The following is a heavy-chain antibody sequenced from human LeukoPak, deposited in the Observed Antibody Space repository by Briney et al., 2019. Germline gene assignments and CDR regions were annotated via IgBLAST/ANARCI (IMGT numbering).Heavy chain of an antibody. CDR3: ARDRVGAMTYYFDY. V-gene: IGHV4-4*07. J-gene: IGHJ4*02. D-gene: IGHD1-26*01. CDR2: IYTSGST. Sequence: SETLSLTCTVSGGSISSYYWSWIRQPAGKGLEWIGHIYTSGSTNYNPSLKSRVTMSVDTSKNQFSLKLSSVTAADTAVYYCARDRVGAMTYYFDYWGQGTLVTVSS. CDR1: GGSISSYY.